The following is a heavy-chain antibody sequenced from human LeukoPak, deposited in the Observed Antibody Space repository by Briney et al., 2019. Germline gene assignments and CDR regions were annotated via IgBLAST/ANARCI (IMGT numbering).Heavy chain of an antibody. CDR3: ARDRVFEGAIGDY. Sequence: PSETLSLTCSVSGYSISSACFWGWIRQPPGKGLEWIGTIYHSGSTYYNPSLKSRVTISVDTSNNQFSLKLSSVTAADTAVYYCARDRVFEGAIGDYWGQGTLVTVSS. J-gene: IGHJ4*02. D-gene: IGHD2-2*01. V-gene: IGHV4-38-2*02. CDR2: IYHSGST. CDR1: GYSISSACF.